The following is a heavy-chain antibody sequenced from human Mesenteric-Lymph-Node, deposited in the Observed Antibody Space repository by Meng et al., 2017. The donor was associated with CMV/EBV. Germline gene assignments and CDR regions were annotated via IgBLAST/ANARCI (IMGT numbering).Heavy chain of an antibody. Sequence: GGSLRLSCVASGFTFSTYWMSWVRQAPGKGLEWVAIMNQDGSQKYYVDSVKGRFTISGDNAKNSLYLQMNNLRAEDTAVYYCAKDRAVNWFDPWGQGTLVTVSS. CDR3: AKDRAVNWFDP. J-gene: IGHJ5*02. V-gene: IGHV3-7*01. CDR1: GFTFSTYW. D-gene: IGHD3-10*01. CDR2: MNQDGSQK.